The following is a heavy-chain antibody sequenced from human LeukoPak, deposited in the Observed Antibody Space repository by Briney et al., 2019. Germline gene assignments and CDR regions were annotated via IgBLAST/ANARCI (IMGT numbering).Heavy chain of an antibody. Sequence: ASVKVSCKVSGYTLTELSMHWVRQAPGKGLEWMGGFDPEDGETIYAQKFQGRVTMTEDTSTDTAHMELSSLRSEDTAVYYCATKGVGYCSGGSCYSYHYYYYYMDVWGKGTTVTVSS. CDR2: FDPEDGET. V-gene: IGHV1-24*01. CDR1: GYTLTELS. J-gene: IGHJ6*03. CDR3: ATKGVGYCSGGSCYSYHYYYYYMDV. D-gene: IGHD2-15*01.